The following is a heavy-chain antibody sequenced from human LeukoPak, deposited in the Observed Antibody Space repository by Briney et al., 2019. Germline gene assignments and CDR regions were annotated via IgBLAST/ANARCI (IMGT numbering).Heavy chain of an antibody. CDR2: ASSDEINQ. J-gene: IGHJ4*02. D-gene: IGHD2-2*01. Sequence: GGSLRLSCVISGFTFKNHGLHWVRQAPGKGLEWVAVASSDEINQYYADSVKGRFTISRDNSKNTLYLQMNSLRAEDTAVYYCARVLVVPSSADYLDYWGQGTLVTVSS. V-gene: IGHV3-30*03. CDR3: ARVLVVPSSADYLDY. CDR1: GFTFKNHG.